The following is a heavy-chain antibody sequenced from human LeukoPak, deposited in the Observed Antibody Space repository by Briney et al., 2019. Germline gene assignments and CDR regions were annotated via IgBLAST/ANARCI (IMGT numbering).Heavy chain of an antibody. CDR3: AATAHCGGDCYSPYYYYGMDV. J-gene: IGHJ6*02. D-gene: IGHD2-21*02. CDR2: IFVCSGNT. Sequence: SVPVSCKASGFTFTRYALQWVRPAGGKHRAWIGWIFVCSGNTNYAQKFEERVTITRDMSTSTAYMELSSLRSEDTAVYYCAATAHCGGDCYSPYYYYGMDVWGQGTTVTVSS. CDR1: GFTFTRYA. V-gene: IGHV1-58*01.